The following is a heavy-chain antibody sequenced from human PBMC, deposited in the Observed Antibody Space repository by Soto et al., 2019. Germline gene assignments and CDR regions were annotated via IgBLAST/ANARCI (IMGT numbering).Heavy chain of an antibody. D-gene: IGHD2-15*01. CDR2: IFYSGST. V-gene: IGHV4-31*03. Sequence: QVQLQESGPGLVKPSQTLSLTCTVSGGSISSGGYYWSWIRQHPGKGLEWIGYIFYSGSTYYNPSLKGRVTISVDTSKNQFSLKLSSVTAADTAVYYCAVIGYCSGGSCFGPLRWFDPWGQGTLVTVSS. J-gene: IGHJ5*02. CDR1: GGSISSGGYY. CDR3: AVIGYCSGGSCFGPLRWFDP.